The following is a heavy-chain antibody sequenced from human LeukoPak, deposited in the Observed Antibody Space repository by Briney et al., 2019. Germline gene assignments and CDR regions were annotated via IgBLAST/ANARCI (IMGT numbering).Heavy chain of an antibody. Sequence: ASVKVSCKASGYTFTSYDINWVRQATGQGLEWMGWMNPNSGNTGYAQKFQGRVTMTRNTSISTAYMELSSLRSEDMAVYYCARDGGLMTTVTEYYFDYWGQGTLVTVSS. CDR1: GYTFTSYD. D-gene: IGHD4-11*01. CDR2: MNPNSGNT. V-gene: IGHV1-8*01. J-gene: IGHJ4*02. CDR3: ARDGGLMTTVTEYYFDY.